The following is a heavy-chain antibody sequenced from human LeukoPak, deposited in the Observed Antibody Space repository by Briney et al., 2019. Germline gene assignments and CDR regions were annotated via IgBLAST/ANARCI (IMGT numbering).Heavy chain of an antibody. V-gene: IGHV4-59*01. CDR1: GGSINSYY. Sequence: SGTLSLTCTVSGGSINSYYWSWIRQPPGKGLEWIGYIYYRGGTNYNSSLKSRVTISVDTSNNQFSLKLTSVTAADTATYYCARGSLYSSGRGWYFDLWGRGTLVTVSS. J-gene: IGHJ2*01. D-gene: IGHD6-19*01. CDR3: ARGSLYSSGRGWYFDL. CDR2: IYYRGGT.